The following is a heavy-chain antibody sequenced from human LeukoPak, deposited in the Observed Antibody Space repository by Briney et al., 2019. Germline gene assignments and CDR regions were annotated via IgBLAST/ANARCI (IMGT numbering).Heavy chain of an antibody. V-gene: IGHV1-69*05. CDR1: GGTFSSYA. J-gene: IGHJ6*03. Sequence: SVTVSCKASGGTFSSYATSWVRQAPGQGLEWMGGIIPIFGTANYAQKFQGRVTITTDESTGTAYMELSSLRSEDTAVYYCARWVAAAGYYYMDVWGKGTTVTVSS. CDR3: ARWVAAAGYYYMDV. CDR2: IIPIFGTA. D-gene: IGHD6-13*01.